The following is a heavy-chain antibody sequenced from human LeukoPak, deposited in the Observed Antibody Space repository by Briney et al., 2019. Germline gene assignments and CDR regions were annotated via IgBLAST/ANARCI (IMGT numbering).Heavy chain of an antibody. J-gene: IGHJ4*02. CDR2: INHSGST. CDR1: GGSFSGYY. D-gene: IGHD3-22*01. CDR3: ARDLGDYDSSGFDY. V-gene: IGHV4-34*01. Sequence: KPSETLSLTCAVYGGSFSGYYWSWIRQPPGKGLEWIGEINHSGSTNYNPSLKSRVTISVDTSKNQFSLKLSSVTAADTAVYYCARDLGDYDSSGFDYWGQGTLVTVSS.